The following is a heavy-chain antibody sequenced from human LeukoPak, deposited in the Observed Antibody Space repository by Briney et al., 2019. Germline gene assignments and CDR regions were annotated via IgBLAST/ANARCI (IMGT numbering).Heavy chain of an antibody. D-gene: IGHD3-22*01. V-gene: IGHV3-7*03. CDR3: AKDMYYDSSGPVFDY. CDR1: GFTFSSFW. J-gene: IGHJ4*02. CDR2: IKHDGSEI. Sequence: GGSLRLSCAASGFTFSSFWMTWVRQAPGKGLEWVANIKHDGSEIYYADSVKGRFTISRDTSKNTLYLQMNSPRAEDTAVYYCAKDMYYDSSGPVFDYWGQGTLVTVSS.